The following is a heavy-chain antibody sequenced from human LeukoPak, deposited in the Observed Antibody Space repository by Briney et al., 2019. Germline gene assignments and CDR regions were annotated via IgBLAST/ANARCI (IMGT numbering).Heavy chain of an antibody. CDR1: GGSISSYY. CDR2: IYYSGST. V-gene: IGHV4-59*08. D-gene: IGHD4-17*01. CDR3: ARQGYADFSPRPFDY. Sequence: SETLSLTCTVSGGSISSYYWSWIRQPPGKGLEWIGYIYYSGSTNYNPSLKSRVTISVDTSKNQFSLKLRSVTAADTAVFYCARQGYADFSPRPFDYWGQGTLVTVSS. J-gene: IGHJ4*02.